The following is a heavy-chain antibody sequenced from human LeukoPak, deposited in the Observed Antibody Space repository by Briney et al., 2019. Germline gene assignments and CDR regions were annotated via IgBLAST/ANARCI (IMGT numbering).Heavy chain of an antibody. D-gene: IGHD6-13*01. V-gene: IGHV4-59*11. J-gene: IGHJ4*02. CDR2: IYYSGST. CDR1: GGSISSHY. Sequence: SETLSLTCTVSGGSISSHYWSWIRQPPGKGLEWIGYIYYSGSTNYNPSLKSRVTISVDTSKNQFSLKLSSVTAADTAVYYCARGGGSRSSRWYGTYYFDYWGQGTLVTASS. CDR3: ARGGGSRSSRWYGTYYFDY.